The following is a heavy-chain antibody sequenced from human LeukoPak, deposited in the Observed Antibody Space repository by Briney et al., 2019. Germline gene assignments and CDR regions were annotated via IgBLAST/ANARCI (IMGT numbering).Heavy chain of an antibody. D-gene: IGHD2-2*01. CDR3: AKDMCSSTSCSRRAFDI. Sequence: GRSLRLSCAASGFTFSSFAMHWVRQAPGKGLEWAAIISYDGSNKYYADSVKGRFTISRDNSENTLYLQMNSLRAEDTAVFYCAKDMCSSTSCSRRAFDIWGQGTVVTVS. CDR1: GFTFSSFA. J-gene: IGHJ3*02. V-gene: IGHV3-30-3*01. CDR2: ISYDGSNK.